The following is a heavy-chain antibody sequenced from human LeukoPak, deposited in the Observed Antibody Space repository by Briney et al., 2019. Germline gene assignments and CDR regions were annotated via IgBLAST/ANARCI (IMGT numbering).Heavy chain of an antibody. D-gene: IGHD6-19*01. Sequence: ASAKVSCKASGHTFTGYYMHWVRQAPGQGLEWLGWINPNSSVTNYAQKFQGRITMTRDTSITTVYMELSSLTSDDTAVYYCGSGQWLVGVFYWGQGTLVTVSS. V-gene: IGHV1-2*02. CDR2: INPNSSVT. J-gene: IGHJ4*02. CDR1: GHTFTGYY. CDR3: GSGQWLVGVFY.